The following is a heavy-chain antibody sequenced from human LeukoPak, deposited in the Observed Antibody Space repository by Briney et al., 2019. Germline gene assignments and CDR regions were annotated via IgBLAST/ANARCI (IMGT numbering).Heavy chain of an antibody. CDR1: GFTFSSYS. CDR2: ISSSSSYI. V-gene: IGHV3-21*01. D-gene: IGHD5-12*01. CDR3: ASRATMPNDY. Sequence: PGGSLRLSCAASGFTFSSYSINWVRQAPGKGLEWVSSISSSSSYINYADSVKGRFTISRDSAKNSLYLQMNSLRAEDTAVYYCASRATMPNDYWGQGTLVTVSS. J-gene: IGHJ4*02.